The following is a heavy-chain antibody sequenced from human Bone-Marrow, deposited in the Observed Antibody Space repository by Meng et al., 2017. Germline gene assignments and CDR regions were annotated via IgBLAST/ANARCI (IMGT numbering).Heavy chain of an antibody. D-gene: IGHD3-22*01. CDR1: GGSFSGYD. CDR2: INHSGST. Sequence: GQQHQWGAGLFKPSVPLSLTCAVYGGSFSGYDWSWLRQPPGKGLEWIGEINHSGSTNYNPSLKSRVTISVDTSKNQFSLKLSSVTAADTAVYYCARVGVVVITPNWFDPWGQGTLVTVSS. V-gene: IGHV4-34*01. J-gene: IGHJ5*02. CDR3: ARVGVVVITPNWFDP.